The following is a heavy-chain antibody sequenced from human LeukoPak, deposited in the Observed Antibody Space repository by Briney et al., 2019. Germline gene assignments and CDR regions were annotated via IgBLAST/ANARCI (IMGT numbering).Heavy chain of an antibody. Sequence: SETLSLTCTVSGGSISSGDYYWSWIRKPPGKGLEWIGYIYYSGSTYYNPSLKSRVTISVDTSKNQFSLKLSSVTAADTAVYYCASPIVVVPAALPDNYGMDVWGRGTTVTVSS. CDR1: GGSISSGDYY. CDR3: ASPIVVVPAALPDNYGMDV. D-gene: IGHD2-2*01. V-gene: IGHV4-30-4*01. J-gene: IGHJ6*02. CDR2: IYYSGST.